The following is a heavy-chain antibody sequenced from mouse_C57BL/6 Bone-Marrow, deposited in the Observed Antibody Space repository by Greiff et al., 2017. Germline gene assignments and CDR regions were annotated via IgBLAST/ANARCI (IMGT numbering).Heavy chain of an antibody. CDR3: TTSVYYGSSYWYFDV. V-gene: IGHV14-4*01. Sequence: VQLQQSGAELVRPGASVKLSCTASGFNIKDDYMHWVKQRPEQGLEWIGWIDPENGDTEYASKFQGKATITADTSSNTAYLQLSSLTSEDTAVYYCTTSVYYGSSYWYFDVWGTGTTVTVSS. CDR2: IDPENGDT. CDR1: GFNIKDDY. D-gene: IGHD1-1*01. J-gene: IGHJ1*03.